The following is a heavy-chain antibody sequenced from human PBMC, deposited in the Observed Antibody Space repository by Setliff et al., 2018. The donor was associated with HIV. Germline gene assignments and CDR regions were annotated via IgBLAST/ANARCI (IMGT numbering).Heavy chain of an antibody. Sequence: SETLSLTCTVSGASISSGGYYWSWIRQHPGKGLEWIAYIYYSGSTYYNPSLKSRVTISVDTSKTQFSLKLSSVAAADTAVYYCARRPAFNAFDIWGQGTMVTVSS. CDR1: GASISSGGYY. CDR3: ARRPAFNAFDI. D-gene: IGHD6-25*01. CDR2: IYYSGST. V-gene: IGHV4-31*03. J-gene: IGHJ3*02.